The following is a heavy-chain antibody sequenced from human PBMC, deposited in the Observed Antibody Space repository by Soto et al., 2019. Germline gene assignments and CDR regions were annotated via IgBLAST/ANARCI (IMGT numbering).Heavy chain of an antibody. CDR2: ISYDGSNK. Sequence: GGSLRLSCAASGFTFSSYGMHWVRQAPGKGLEWVAVISYDGSNKYYADSVKGRFTISRDNSKNTLYLQMNSLRAEDTAVYYCAKDQGSVRGVIIGWGQGTLVTVSS. CDR1: GFTFSSYG. J-gene: IGHJ4*02. V-gene: IGHV3-30*18. CDR3: AKDQGSVRGVIIG. D-gene: IGHD3-10*01.